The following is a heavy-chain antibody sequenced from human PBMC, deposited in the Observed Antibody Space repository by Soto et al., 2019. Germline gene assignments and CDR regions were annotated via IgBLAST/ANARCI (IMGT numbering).Heavy chain of an antibody. CDR3: ARVVRFCSSPSCRGINCFDP. CDR1: GGSISSGDYY. Sequence: QVQLQESGPGLVEPSQTLSLTCSVSGGSISSGDYYWSWIRQPPGKGLEWIGYMFYVGATYYNLSRKRGVPISADTSKNQFSLKLSSVTAADTAVYNCARVVRFCSSPSCRGINCFDPWGQGTLVTVTS. D-gene: IGHD2-2*01. J-gene: IGHJ5*02. CDR2: MFYVGAT. V-gene: IGHV4-30-4*01.